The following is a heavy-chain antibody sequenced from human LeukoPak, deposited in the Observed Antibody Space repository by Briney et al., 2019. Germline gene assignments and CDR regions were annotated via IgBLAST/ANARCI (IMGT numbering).Heavy chain of an antibody. Sequence: PSETLSLTCAVYGGSFSGYYWSWIRQPPGKGLEWIGEINHSGSTNYNPSLKSRVTISVDTSKNQFSLNLRSVTAADTAVYYCARQGYFDFWGQGALVTVSS. V-gene: IGHV4-34*01. CDR3: ARQGYFDF. CDR2: INHSGST. CDR1: GGSFSGYY. J-gene: IGHJ4*02.